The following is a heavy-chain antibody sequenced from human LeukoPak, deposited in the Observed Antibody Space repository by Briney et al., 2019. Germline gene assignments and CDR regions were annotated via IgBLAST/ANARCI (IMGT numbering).Heavy chain of an antibody. CDR3: ARDPTTVTKGLDI. CDR2: ISYIGST. J-gene: IGHJ3*02. V-gene: IGHV4-59*11. D-gene: IGHD4-17*01. CDR1: GDSMNSHY. Sequence: SETLSLTCTVSGDSMNSHYWSWIRQPPGKGLEWIGYISYIGSTNYNPSLKSRVTISVDTSKNQYSLRLSSVTAADTAVYYCARDPTTVTKGLDIWGQGTMVTVSS.